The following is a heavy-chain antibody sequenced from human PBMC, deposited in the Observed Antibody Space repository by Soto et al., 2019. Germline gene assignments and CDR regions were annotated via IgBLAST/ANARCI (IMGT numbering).Heavy chain of an antibody. V-gene: IGHV3-23*01. CDR1: GFTFSSYA. Sequence: PGGSLRLSCAASGFTFSSYAMSWVRQAPGKGLEWVSVITSGGSTYYADSVKGRFTISRDNSKNTLYLQMNSLRAEDTAVYYCAKAPLYDSSGYHYYYYYYGMDVWGQGTTVTVSS. CDR2: ITSGGST. D-gene: IGHD3-22*01. CDR3: AKAPLYDSSGYHYYYYYYGMDV. J-gene: IGHJ6*02.